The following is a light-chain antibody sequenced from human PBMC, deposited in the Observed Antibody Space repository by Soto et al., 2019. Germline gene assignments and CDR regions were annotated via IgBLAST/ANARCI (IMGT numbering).Light chain of an antibody. V-gene: IGKV1-5*01. CDR3: QQYTTYPYT. Sequence: DIQMTQSPSTLSASVGDRVTITCRASQSVTNWLAWYQQKPGKAPNLLIYDASRLQSGIPSRFSGSGSGTEFTLAISSLQPDDVATYYCQQYTTYPYTVGQGTKLEIK. CDR2: DAS. CDR1: QSVTNW. J-gene: IGKJ2*01.